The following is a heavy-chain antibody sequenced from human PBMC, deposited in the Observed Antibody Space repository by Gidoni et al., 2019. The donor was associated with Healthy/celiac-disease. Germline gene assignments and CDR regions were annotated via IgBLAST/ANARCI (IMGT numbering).Heavy chain of an antibody. CDR2: IYYSGST. V-gene: IGHV4-39*01. CDR1: GGSLSSSSYY. Sequence: QLQLQESGPGLVKPSETLSLTCTVSGGSLSSSSYYWGWIRPPPGKGLEWIGSIYYSGSTYYNPSLKSRVTISVDTSKNQFSLKLSSVTAADTAVYYCARHIGIAAAGMDYWGQGTLVTVSS. CDR3: ARHIGIAAAGMDY. D-gene: IGHD6-13*01. J-gene: IGHJ4*02.